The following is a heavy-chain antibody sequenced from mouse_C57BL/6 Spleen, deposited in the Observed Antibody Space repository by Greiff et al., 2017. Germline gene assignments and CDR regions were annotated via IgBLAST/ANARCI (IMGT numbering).Heavy chain of an antibody. J-gene: IGHJ2*01. CDR1: GYTFTSYW. CDR3: ARHTTVPYYFDY. V-gene: IGHV1-69*01. D-gene: IGHD1-1*01. Sequence: QVQLQQPGAELVMPGASVKLSCKASGYTFTSYWMHWVKQRPGQGLEWIGEIDPSDSYTNYNQKFKGKSTLTVDKSSSTAYMQLSSLTSEDSAVYYCARHTTVPYYFDYWGQGTTLTVSS. CDR2: IDPSDSYT.